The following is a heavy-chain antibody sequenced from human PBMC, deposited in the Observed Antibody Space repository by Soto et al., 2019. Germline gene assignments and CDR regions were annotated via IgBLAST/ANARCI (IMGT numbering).Heavy chain of an antibody. CDR1: GYTFTSYY. CDR3: ARDSRVDSGRYYPDY. J-gene: IGHJ4*02. D-gene: IGHD1-26*01. CDR2: INPSGGST. Sequence: VQLEQSGAEVKKPGASVKVSCKASGYTFTSYYMHWVRQAPGQGLEWMGIINPSGGSTSYAQKFQGRVTMTRDTSTSTVYMELSSLRSEDTAVYYCARDSRVDSGRYYPDYWGQGTLVTVSS. V-gene: IGHV1-46*01.